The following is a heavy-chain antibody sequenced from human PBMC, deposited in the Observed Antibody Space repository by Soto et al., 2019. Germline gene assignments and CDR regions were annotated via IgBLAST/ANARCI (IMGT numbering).Heavy chain of an antibody. D-gene: IGHD2-15*01. J-gene: IGHJ4*02. CDR2: IHASGGT. Sequence: SETLSLTCTVSGGSLSSGSYYWTWIRQHPGKGLEWIGYIHASGGTYYNPSLKSRVTISIDTSKNQFSLNLISVTAADTAVYYCARDPCRGGSCYFDDLDYWGQGAQVTVSS. V-gene: IGHV4-31*03. CDR1: GGSLSSGSYY. CDR3: ARDPCRGGSCYFDDLDY.